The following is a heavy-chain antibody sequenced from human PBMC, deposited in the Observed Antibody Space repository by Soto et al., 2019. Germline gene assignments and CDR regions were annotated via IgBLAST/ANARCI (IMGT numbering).Heavy chain of an antibody. Sequence: QVQLVESGGGVVQPGRSLRLSCAASGFTFNDYGMHWIRQAPGKGLEWVAVLSYDGTNEFYGDSVKGRFTISRDNSKNTVYLQMNSLRAEDTAVYYCAKWFGEPYYYYFFMAVWGKGTTVTVSS. D-gene: IGHD3-10*01. CDR1: GFTFNDYG. CDR3: AKWFGEPYYYYFFMAV. J-gene: IGHJ6*03. CDR2: LSYDGTNE. V-gene: IGHV3-33*06.